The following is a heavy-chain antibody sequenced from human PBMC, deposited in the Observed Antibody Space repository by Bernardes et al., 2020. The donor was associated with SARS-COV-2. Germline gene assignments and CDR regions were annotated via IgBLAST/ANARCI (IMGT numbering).Heavy chain of an antibody. D-gene: IGHD4-17*01. V-gene: IGHV3-7*01. CDR2: IQQDGSEK. J-gene: IGHJ5*02. CDR3: ARRTDYEPSRFDH. Sequence: GGSLRLSCAASGFSFNIYWMSWVRQAPGKGLEWVANIQQDGSEKNYADSVKGRFSISRDNAKESVYLEMNSLRVEDTAMYYCARRTDYEPSRFDHWGQGSLVTVSS. CDR1: GFSFNIYW.